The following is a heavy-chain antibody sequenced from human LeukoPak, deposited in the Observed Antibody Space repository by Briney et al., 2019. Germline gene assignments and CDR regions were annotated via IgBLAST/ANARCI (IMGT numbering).Heavy chain of an antibody. Sequence: ASVKVSCKTSGYTFTNYYMHWVRQAPGQGLEWMGWINPSSGGTNYAQRFQGRVTMTWDTSISTAYMELSRLRSDDTAVYYCAREYILTRYYGDYWGQGTLVTVSS. V-gene: IGHV1-2*02. J-gene: IGHJ4*02. CDR3: AREYILTRYYGDY. CDR1: GYTFTNYY. CDR2: INPSSGGT. D-gene: IGHD3-9*01.